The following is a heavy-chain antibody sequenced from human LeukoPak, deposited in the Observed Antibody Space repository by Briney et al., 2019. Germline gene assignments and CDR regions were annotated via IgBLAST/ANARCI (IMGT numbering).Heavy chain of an antibody. D-gene: IGHD4-17*01. J-gene: IGHJ4*02. V-gene: IGHV3-9*01. Sequence: PGGSLRLSCAASGFTFDDYAMHWVRQAPGKGLEWVSGISWNSGSIGYADSVKGRFTISRDNAKNSLYLQMNSLRAEDTALYYCAKAYRDGDFYDYWGQGTLVTVSS. CDR3: AKAYRDGDFYDY. CDR2: ISWNSGSI. CDR1: GFTFDDYA.